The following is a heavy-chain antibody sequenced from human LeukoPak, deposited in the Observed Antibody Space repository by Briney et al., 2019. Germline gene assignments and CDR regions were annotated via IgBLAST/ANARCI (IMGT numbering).Heavy chain of an antibody. CDR2: IIPIFGTA. D-gene: IGHD2-2*01. J-gene: IGHJ5*02. Sequence: SVKVSCKASGGTFSSYAISWVRQAPGQGLEWMGRIIPIFGTANYAQKFQGRVTITTDESTSTAYMELSSVRSEDTAVYYCARDPGYQLLSSWFDPWGQGTLVTVSS. CDR1: GGTFSSYA. CDR3: ARDPGYQLLSSWFDP. V-gene: IGHV1-69*05.